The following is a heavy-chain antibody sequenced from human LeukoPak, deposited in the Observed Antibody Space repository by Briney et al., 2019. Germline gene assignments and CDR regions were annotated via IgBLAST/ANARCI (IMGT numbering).Heavy chain of an antibody. Sequence: GGSLRLSCTGSGFTFKFYGLHWVRQPPGKGLEWVAAISNGNTYYADSVRGRFAISRDDSKNMVYLQMNSLRDEDTALYYCVREAGYCASVCLKSNWFDPWGQGTQVTVSS. CDR2: ISNGNT. D-gene: IGHD2-15*01. J-gene: IGHJ5*02. CDR1: GFTFKFYG. V-gene: IGHV3-23*01. CDR3: VREAGYCASVCLKSNWFDP.